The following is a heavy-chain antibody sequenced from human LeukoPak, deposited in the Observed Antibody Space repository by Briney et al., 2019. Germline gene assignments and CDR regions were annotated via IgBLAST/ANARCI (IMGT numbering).Heavy chain of an antibody. Sequence: PGESLKISCKGSGYSFTSYWISWVRQMPGKSLEWMGKIDPSDSYTNYSPSFQGHVTISADKSISTAYLQWGSLKASDTAMYYCARQTSTANYYYYGMAVWGQGTTVTVSS. D-gene: IGHD2-2*01. CDR3: ARQTSTANYYYYGMAV. J-gene: IGHJ6*02. V-gene: IGHV5-10-1*01. CDR2: IDPSDSYT. CDR1: GYSFTSYW.